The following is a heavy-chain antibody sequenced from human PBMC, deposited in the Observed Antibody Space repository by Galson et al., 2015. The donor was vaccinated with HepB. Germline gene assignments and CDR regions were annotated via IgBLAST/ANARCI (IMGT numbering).Heavy chain of an antibody. CDR2: ISSSSTTI. V-gene: IGHV3-48*02. J-gene: IGHJ3*01. D-gene: IGHD5-12*01. CDR1: GFTFSSYS. CDR3: ARDWLGQKSLRRRDAFDF. Sequence: SLRLSCAASGFTFSSYSMNWVRQAPGKGLEWVSSISSSSTTIYYADSVKGRFTISRDNDKHSLYLQMNSLRDEDTAVYYCARDWLGQKSLRRRDAFDFWGQGTMVTVSS.